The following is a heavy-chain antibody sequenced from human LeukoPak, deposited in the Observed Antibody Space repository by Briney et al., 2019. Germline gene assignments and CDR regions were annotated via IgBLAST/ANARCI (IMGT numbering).Heavy chain of an antibody. CDR3: ARESIAVAGAPFDY. J-gene: IGHJ4*02. CDR1: GFTFSSYE. CDR2: ISSGSTI. D-gene: IGHD6-19*01. Sequence: GESLRLSCAASGFTFSSYEMNWVRQAPGKGLEWVSYISSGSTIYDADSVKGRFTISRDNAKNSPYLQMNSLRAEDTAVYYCARESIAVAGAPFDYWGQGTLVTVSS. V-gene: IGHV3-48*03.